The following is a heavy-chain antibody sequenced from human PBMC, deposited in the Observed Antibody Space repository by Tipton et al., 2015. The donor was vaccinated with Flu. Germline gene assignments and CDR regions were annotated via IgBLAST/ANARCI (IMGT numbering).Heavy chain of an antibody. J-gene: IGHJ5*02. Sequence: QLVQSGGEVKKPGASVKVSCKASGYTFNRYGITWVRRAPGQGLEWMGWINGFSRNTNYAQAFQGRVTMTTDTYTSTAYMELRSLRSDDTAVYYCARSQVDWNKTPNWVDPWGQGTPVTVSS. D-gene: IGHD3/OR15-3a*01. V-gene: IGHV1-18*01. CDR3: ARSQVDWNKTPNWVDP. CDR1: GYTFNRYG. CDR2: INGFSRNT.